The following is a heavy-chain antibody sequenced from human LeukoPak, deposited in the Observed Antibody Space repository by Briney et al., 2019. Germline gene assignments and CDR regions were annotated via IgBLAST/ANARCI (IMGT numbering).Heavy chain of an antibody. V-gene: IGHV3-21*01. CDR1: GFTFSSYS. CDR2: ISSSSSYI. J-gene: IGHJ6*03. CDR3: ARTPIVGATDEDYYYYMDV. D-gene: IGHD1-26*01. Sequence: PGGSLRLSCAASGFTFSSYSMNWVRQAPGKGLEWVSSISSSSSYIYYADSVKGRFTISRDNAKNSLYLQMNSLRAEDTAVYYCARTPIVGATDEDYYYYMDVWGKGTTVTVSS.